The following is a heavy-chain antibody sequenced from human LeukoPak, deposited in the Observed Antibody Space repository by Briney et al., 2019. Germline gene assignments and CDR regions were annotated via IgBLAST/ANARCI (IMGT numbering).Heavy chain of an antibody. CDR2: IYPGDSDT. J-gene: IGHJ4*02. V-gene: IGHV5-51*01. Sequence: GESLKISCKGSGYSFTSYWIGWVRQMPGKGLEWMGIIYPGDSDTRYSPSFQGQVTISADKSISTAYLQWSSLKASDTAMYYCASLGGIYRDGKNEVFFDYWGQGTLVTVSS. D-gene: IGHD5-24*01. CDR3: ASLGGIYRDGKNEVFFDY. CDR1: GYSFTSYW.